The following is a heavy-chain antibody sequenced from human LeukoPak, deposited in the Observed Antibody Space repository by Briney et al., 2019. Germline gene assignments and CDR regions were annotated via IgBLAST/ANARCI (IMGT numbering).Heavy chain of an antibody. CDR3: ASLPLYYYGSGSYSRY. D-gene: IGHD3-10*01. CDR1: GFTFSSYS. V-gene: IGHV3-48*01. CDR2: ISGSSSTI. Sequence: GGSLRLSCAASGFTFSSYSMNWVRQAPRKGQERVSYISGSSSTIYYADSVKGRFTISRDNAKNSLYLQMNSLRAEDTAVYYCASLPLYYYGSGSYSRYWGQGTLVTVSS. J-gene: IGHJ4*02.